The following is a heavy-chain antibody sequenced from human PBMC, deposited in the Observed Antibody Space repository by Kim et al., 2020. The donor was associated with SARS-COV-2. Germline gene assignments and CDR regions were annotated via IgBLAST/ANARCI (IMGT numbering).Heavy chain of an antibody. J-gene: IGHJ6*02. V-gene: IGHV4-39*01. Sequence: SLKSRVTISVDTSKNQFSLKLSSVTAADTAVYYCARVGATSFYYYYGMDVWGQGTTVTVSS. CDR3: ARVGATSFYYYYGMDV. D-gene: IGHD1-26*01.